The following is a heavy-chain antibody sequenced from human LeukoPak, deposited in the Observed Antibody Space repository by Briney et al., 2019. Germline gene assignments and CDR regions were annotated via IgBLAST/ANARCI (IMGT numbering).Heavy chain of an antibody. D-gene: IGHD3-10*01. CDR1: GGTFSSYA. CDR2: IIPIFGTA. CDR3: ARVIWFGESNQRYYFDY. V-gene: IGHV1-69*05. Sequence: SVKVSCKASGGTFSSYAISWVRQAPGQGLEWMGGIIPIFGTANYAQKFQGRVTITTDESTSTAYMELSSLRSEDTAVYYCARVIWFGESNQRYYFDYWGQGTLVTVSS. J-gene: IGHJ4*02.